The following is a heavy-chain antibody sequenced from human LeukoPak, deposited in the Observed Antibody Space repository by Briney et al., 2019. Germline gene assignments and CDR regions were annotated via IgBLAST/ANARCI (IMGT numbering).Heavy chain of an antibody. CDR3: AKPVIYGSEQSDY. D-gene: IGHD3-10*01. V-gene: IGHV3-23*01. Sequence: PGGSLRLSCAASGFTFSSYAMSWVRQAPGKGLEWVSGISGSGGNTYYADSVKGRFTISRDNSKDTLFLQMNSLRAEDTAVYYCAKPVIYGSEQSDYWGRGTLVTVSS. J-gene: IGHJ4*02. CDR2: ISGSGGNT. CDR1: GFTFSSYA.